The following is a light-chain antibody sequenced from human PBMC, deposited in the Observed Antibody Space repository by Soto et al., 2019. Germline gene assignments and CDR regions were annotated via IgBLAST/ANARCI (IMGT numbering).Light chain of an antibody. Sequence: EIVLTQSPGTLSLSPGERATLSSRASQRVTSSYLAWYQRKPGQAPRLLIFAASTRATGIPDRFSGSGSARYFTLTISRLDPEDFALYYCQQYGSTPPTFGQGTKVEI. CDR3: QQYGSTPPT. J-gene: IGKJ2*01. CDR1: QRVTSSY. V-gene: IGKV3-20*01. CDR2: AAS.